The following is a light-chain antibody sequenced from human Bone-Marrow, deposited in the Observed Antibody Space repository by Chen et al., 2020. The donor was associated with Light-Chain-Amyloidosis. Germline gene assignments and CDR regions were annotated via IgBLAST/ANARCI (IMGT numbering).Light chain of an antibody. Sequence: QSVLTQPPSVSAAPWQRFPISCPVSSSNIGAGYDVHWYQQLPGTAPKLLIYGKTNRPSGVPDRFSGSKSGTSASLAITGLQAEDEADYYCQSYDSSLTGSGVFGGGTKLTVL. V-gene: IGLV1-40*01. CDR1: SSNIGAGYD. CDR2: GKT. CDR3: QSYDSSLTGSGV. J-gene: IGLJ2*01.